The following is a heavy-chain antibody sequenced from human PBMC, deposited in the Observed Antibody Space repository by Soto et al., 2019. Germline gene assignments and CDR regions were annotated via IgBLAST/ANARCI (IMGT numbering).Heavy chain of an antibody. Sequence: QVQLVESGGGVVQPGRSLRLSCAASGFTFSSYGMHWVRQAPGKGLEWVAVIWYDGTNKYYADSVKGRFTISRDNSNNTLYLHSNSLRAEDTALYYCARDRGDRGGYRYYYGIDVWGQGTTVPVSS. D-gene: IGHD3-22*01. CDR3: ARDRGDRGGYRYYYGIDV. CDR2: IWYDGTNK. V-gene: IGHV3-33*01. J-gene: IGHJ6*02. CDR1: GFTFSSYG.